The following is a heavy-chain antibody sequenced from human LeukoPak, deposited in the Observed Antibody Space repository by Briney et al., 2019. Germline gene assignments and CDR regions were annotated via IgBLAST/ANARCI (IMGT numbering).Heavy chain of an antibody. CDR3: ARGNLYDSQVFDS. D-gene: IGHD3-9*01. CDR1: GDSISSDIW. V-gene: IGHV3-53*03. CDR2: IYTGGMT. Sequence: QPSETLSLTCAVSGDSISSDIWWNWVRQPPGKGLDWVAVIYTGGMTDYADSVKGRFTISRDESKNTLYLQMNSLRSEDTALYYCARGNLYDSQVFDSWGQGTPVTVSS. J-gene: IGHJ4*02.